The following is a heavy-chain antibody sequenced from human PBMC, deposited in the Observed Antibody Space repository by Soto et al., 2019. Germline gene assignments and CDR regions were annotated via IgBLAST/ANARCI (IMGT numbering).Heavy chain of an antibody. CDR3: ARHAGSGWSDYFDY. D-gene: IGHD6-19*01. CDR1: GGSISTYY. CDR2: IFYSGTT. J-gene: IGHJ4*02. V-gene: IGHV4-59*08. Sequence: QVQLQESGPGLVKPSETLSLTCTVSGGSISTYYWSWIRQPPGKGLEWVGYIFYSGTTNYNPSLKIRVPLSVDTSENQVSLKLSSVTAADTAVYYCARHAGSGWSDYFDYWGQGTLVTVSS.